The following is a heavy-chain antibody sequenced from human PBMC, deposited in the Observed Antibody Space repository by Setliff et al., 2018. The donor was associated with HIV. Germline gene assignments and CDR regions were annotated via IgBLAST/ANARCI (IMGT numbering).Heavy chain of an antibody. CDR2: IRYDGSNT. CDR1: GFTFSSYG. Sequence: GGSLRLSCAASGFTFSSYGLHWVRQAPGKGLEWVAFIRYDGSNTDYVDSVKGRFTISRDNAKNSLYLQMNSLRAEDTAVYYCARVPPQVPGVAFDIWGQGTMVTVSS. V-gene: IGHV3-30*02. CDR3: ARVPPQVPGVAFDI. J-gene: IGHJ3*02. D-gene: IGHD3-10*01.